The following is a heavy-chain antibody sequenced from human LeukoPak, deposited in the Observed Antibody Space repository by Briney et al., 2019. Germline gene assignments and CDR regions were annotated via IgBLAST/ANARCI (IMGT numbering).Heavy chain of an antibody. Sequence: PGGSLRLSCAASGFTFSSNAMSWVRQAPGKGLEWVSAISGSGGRTDYADSVKGRFTLSRDNSKNTLYMQMNSLRAEDTAVYYCAKEEMVRGFCDAFDIWGQGTMVTVSS. V-gene: IGHV3-23*01. CDR3: AKEEMVRGFCDAFDI. CDR1: GFTFSSNA. J-gene: IGHJ3*02. CDR2: ISGSGGRT. D-gene: IGHD3-10*01.